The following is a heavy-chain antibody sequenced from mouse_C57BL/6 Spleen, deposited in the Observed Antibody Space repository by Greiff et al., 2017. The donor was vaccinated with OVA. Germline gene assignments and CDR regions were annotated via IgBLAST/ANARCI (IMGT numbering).Heavy chain of an antibody. CDR3: ARGDTTVVAYYFDY. D-gene: IGHD1-1*01. CDR1: GFSLTSYA. CDR2: IWTGGGT. Sequence: VKLVESGPGLVAPSQSLSITCTVSGFSLTSYAISWVRQPPGKGLEWLGVIWTGGGTNYNSALKSRLSISKDNSKSQVFLKMNSLQTDDTARYYCARGDTTVVAYYFDYWGQGTTLTVSS. V-gene: IGHV2-9-1*01. J-gene: IGHJ2*01.